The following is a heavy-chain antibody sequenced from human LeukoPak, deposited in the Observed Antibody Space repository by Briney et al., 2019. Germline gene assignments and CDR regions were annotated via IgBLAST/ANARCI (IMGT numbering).Heavy chain of an antibody. CDR3: ARDGFESLSNIPYLEAYSGSYSFGMDV. Sequence: ASVTVSFTASGYTFTSYYMHWVRQAPGQGLEWMGIINPSGGSTSYAQKFQGRVTMTRDTSTSTVYMELSSLRSEDTAVYYCARDGFESLSNIPYLEAYSGSYSFGMDVWGQGTTVTVSS. CDR2: INPSGGST. V-gene: IGHV1-46*01. J-gene: IGHJ6*02. D-gene: IGHD1-26*01. CDR1: GYTFTSYY.